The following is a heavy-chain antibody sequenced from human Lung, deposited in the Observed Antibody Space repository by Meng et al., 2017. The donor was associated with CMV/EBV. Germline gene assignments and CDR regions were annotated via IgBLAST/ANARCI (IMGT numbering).Heavy chain of an antibody. CDR2: ITYSSSYK. CDR1: GFNFSDYS. Sequence: GGSXRLXCAASGFNFSDYSMNWVRQAPGKGLEWVSSITYSSSYKKYADSVKGRFTISRDNAKNSLFLQMSSLRAEDTAVYYCARRWGASVGVYYYYGMDVWXQGTXVTVSS. CDR3: ARRWGASVGVYYYYGMDV. D-gene: IGHD2-8*01. V-gene: IGHV3-21*06. J-gene: IGHJ6*02.